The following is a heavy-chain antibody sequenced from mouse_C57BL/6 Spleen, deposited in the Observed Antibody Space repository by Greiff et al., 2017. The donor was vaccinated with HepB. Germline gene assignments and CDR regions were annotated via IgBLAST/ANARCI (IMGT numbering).Heavy chain of an antibody. Sequence: QVQLQQSGAELVRPGTSVKVSCKASGYAFTNYLIEWVKQRPGQGLEWIGVINPGSGGTNYNEKFKGKATLTADKSSSTAYMQLSSLTSEDSAVYFCARGGVVNWYFDVWGTGTTVTVSS. V-gene: IGHV1-54*01. D-gene: IGHD1-1*01. CDR3: ARGGVVNWYFDV. CDR2: INPGSGGT. CDR1: GYAFTNYL. J-gene: IGHJ1*03.